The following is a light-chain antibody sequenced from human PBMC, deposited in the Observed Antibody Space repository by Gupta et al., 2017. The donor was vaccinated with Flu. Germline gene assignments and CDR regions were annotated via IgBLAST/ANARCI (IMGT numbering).Light chain of an antibody. J-gene: IGKJ2*03. CDR1: QSVSTSY. CDR2: ATS. CDR3: QQYGSSSYS. V-gene: IGKV3-20*01. Sequence: EIVLTQSPGTLSLSPGERATLSCRASQSVSTSYLAWYQQKPGLAPRLLMYATSTRATDIPDRFSGSGSGTEFTLTISRLEPEDFAVYYCQQYGSSSYSFGQGTKLEI.